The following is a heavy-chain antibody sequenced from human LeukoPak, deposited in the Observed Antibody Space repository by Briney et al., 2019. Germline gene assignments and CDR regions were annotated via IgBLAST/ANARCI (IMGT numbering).Heavy chain of an antibody. CDR3: AKMAAAGTIPYYFDY. D-gene: IGHD6-13*01. Sequence: GGSLRLSXAASGFTLSSYAMSWVRQAPGKGLEWVSAISGSGGSTYYADSVKGRFTISRDNSKNTLYLQMNSLRAEDSAVYYCAKMAAAGTIPYYFDYWGQGTLVTVSS. J-gene: IGHJ4*02. CDR2: ISGSGGST. CDR1: GFTLSSYA. V-gene: IGHV3-23*01.